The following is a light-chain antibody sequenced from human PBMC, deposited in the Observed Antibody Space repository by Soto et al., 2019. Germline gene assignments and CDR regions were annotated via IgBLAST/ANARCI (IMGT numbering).Light chain of an antibody. Sequence: QSVLTQPRSVSGSPGQSVTISCTGTSSDVGGYDYVSWYQRHPGKAPKLIIYDVTERPSGVPDRFSGSKSGNTASLTISGPQAEDADAYFCCYYAIIYHFGTGTKVTVL. J-gene: IGLJ1*01. CDR1: SSDVGGYDY. V-gene: IGLV2-11*01. CDR2: DVT. CDR3: CYYAIIYH.